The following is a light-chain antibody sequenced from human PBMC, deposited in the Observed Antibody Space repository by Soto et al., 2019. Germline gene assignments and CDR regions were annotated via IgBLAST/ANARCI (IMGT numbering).Light chain of an antibody. Sequence: IQMTQSPSSLSASVGDRVTVTCRASQSIRSWLAWYQQKPGKAPKLLIYDASSLESGVPSRFSGRRSGTEFTLTISSLQPDDFGTYYCQQYESYSPLTFGGGNKVVIK. CDR2: DAS. J-gene: IGKJ4*01. CDR1: QSIRSW. CDR3: QQYESYSPLT. V-gene: IGKV1-5*01.